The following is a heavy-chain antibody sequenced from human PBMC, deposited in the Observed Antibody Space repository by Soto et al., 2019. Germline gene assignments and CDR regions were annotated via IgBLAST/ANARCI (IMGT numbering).Heavy chain of an antibody. V-gene: IGHV4-59*01. CDR3: VSSRSAIYGDAFDV. CDR2: IYDSGDT. CDR1: GASISSSY. Sequence: PSETLSLTCTVSGASISSSYWSWIRQPPGKGLEWVGFIYDSGDTQYNPSLESRATISLDTSKSQFSLRLRSVTAADTAMYYCVSSRSAIYGDAFDVWGRGTMVTVSS. D-gene: IGHD2-2*01. J-gene: IGHJ3*01.